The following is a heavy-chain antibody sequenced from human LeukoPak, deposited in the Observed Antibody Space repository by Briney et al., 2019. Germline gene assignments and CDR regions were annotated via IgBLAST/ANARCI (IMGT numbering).Heavy chain of an antibody. V-gene: IGHV4-34*01. J-gene: IGHJ4*02. Sequence: SETLSLACAVYGGSFSGYYWSWIRQPPGKGLEWIGEINHSGSTNYNPSLKSRVTISVDTSKNQFSLKLSSVTAADTAVYYCAYTDSSGRLERGQGTLVTVSS. D-gene: IGHD6-19*01. CDR1: GGSFSGYY. CDR3: AYTDSSGRLE. CDR2: INHSGST.